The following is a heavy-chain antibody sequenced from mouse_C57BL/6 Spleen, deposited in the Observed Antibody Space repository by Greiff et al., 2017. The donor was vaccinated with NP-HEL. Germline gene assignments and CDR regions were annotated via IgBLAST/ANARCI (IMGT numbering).Heavy chain of an antibody. J-gene: IGHJ2*01. CDR2: IHPNSGST. Sequence: QVQLQQPGAELVKPGASVKLSCKASGYTFTSYWMHWVKQRPGQGLEWIGMIHPNSGSTNYNEKFKSKATLTVDKSSSTAYMQLSSLTSEDSAVYYCAPITTVVATSDYWGQGTTLTVSS. D-gene: IGHD1-1*01. CDR3: APITTVVATSDY. V-gene: IGHV1-64*01. CDR1: GYTFTSYW.